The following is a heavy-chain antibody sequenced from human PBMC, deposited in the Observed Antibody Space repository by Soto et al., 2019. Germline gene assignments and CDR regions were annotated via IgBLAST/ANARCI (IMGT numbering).Heavy chain of an antibody. D-gene: IGHD3-10*01. Sequence: EVQLVESGGGLVQPGGSLRLSCAASGFTFSSYSMNWVRQAPGKGLEWVSYISSSSSTIYYADSVKGRCTISRDNAKNSLYLQMNSLRAEDMAVYYCARDLYYGSGSSLDYWGQGTLVTVSS. CDR1: GFTFSSYS. J-gene: IGHJ4*02. V-gene: IGHV3-48*01. CDR3: ARDLYYGSGSSLDY. CDR2: ISSSSSTI.